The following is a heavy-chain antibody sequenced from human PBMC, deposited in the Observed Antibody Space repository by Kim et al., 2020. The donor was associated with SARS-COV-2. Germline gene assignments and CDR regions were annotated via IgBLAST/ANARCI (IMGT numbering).Heavy chain of an antibody. D-gene: IGHD2-21*02. CDR1: GLTFSDYA. Sequence: GGSLRLSCAASGLTFSDYAINWVRQAPGGGLEWVSIISYHGRNIHYADSVKGRFTISRDNSKNKVYLQMNSLTTEDTTVYFCARELVTSSFYGMQVWGQGTTVIVSS. V-gene: IGHV3-30-3*01. J-gene: IGHJ6*02. CDR2: ISYHGRNI. CDR3: ARELVTSSFYGMQV.